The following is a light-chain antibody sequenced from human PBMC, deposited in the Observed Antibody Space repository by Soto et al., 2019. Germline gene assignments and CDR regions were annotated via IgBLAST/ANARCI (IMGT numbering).Light chain of an antibody. Sequence: EIVLTQSPGTLSLSPGERATLSCRASQSVSSNFLAWYQQKPGQAPRPLIYGASSRATGIPDRFSGSGSGTDFTLTISRLEPEDFAVYYCQHYGSSPLTFGGGTKVDIK. CDR1: QSVSSNF. J-gene: IGKJ4*01. V-gene: IGKV3-20*01. CDR2: GAS. CDR3: QHYGSSPLT.